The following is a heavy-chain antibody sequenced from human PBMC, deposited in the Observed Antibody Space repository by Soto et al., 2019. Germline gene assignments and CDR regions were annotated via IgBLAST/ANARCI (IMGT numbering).Heavy chain of an antibody. CDR2: IYPGDSDT. J-gene: IGHJ2*01. V-gene: IGHV5-51*01. Sequence: PGESLKISCKGSGYSFTSQWIGWVRQMPGKGLEWMGIIYPGDSDTRYSPSFQGQVTISADKSIRTADLQWSSLKASDTAMYYCARKAASHGNWYFDLWGRGTLVTVCS. CDR1: GYSFTSQW. D-gene: IGHD6-6*01. CDR3: ARKAASHGNWYFDL.